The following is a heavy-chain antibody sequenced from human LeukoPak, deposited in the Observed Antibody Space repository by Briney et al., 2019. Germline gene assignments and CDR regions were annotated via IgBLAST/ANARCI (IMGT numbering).Heavy chain of an antibody. CDR3: AKDRPGISGFPTLDY. D-gene: IGHD5-12*01. CDR1: EFTFSTYA. J-gene: IGHJ4*02. Sequence: GRSLRPSCAASEFTFSTYAMNWVRQAPGKGLEWVAVISYDGSHKYYADSVKGRFTISRDNSKNTLYLQMNSLRAEDTAVYYCAKDRPGISGFPTLDYWGQGTLVTVSS. CDR2: ISYDGSHK. V-gene: IGHV3-30-3*01.